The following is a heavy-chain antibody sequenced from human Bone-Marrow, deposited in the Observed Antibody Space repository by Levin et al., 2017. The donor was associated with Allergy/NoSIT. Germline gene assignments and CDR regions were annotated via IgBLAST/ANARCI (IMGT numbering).Heavy chain of an antibody. CDR3: ARHGPIMGFDC. CDR2: IYYGGST. D-gene: IGHD1-26*01. Sequence: SQTLSLTCHVSGDSLTSTNYYWGWIRQPPGKGLEWIESIYYGGSTFYNPSLKSRVPISVDTTKKYFSLKLHSVIAADTALYFCARHGPIMGFDCWGQGTRVAVSS. J-gene: IGHJ4*02. CDR1: GDSLTSTNYY. V-gene: IGHV4-39*01.